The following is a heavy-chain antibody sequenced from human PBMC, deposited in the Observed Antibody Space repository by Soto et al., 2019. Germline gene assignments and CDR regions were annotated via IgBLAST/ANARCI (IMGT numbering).Heavy chain of an antibody. CDR2: IKQNGAET. V-gene: IGHV3-7*01. Sequence: GGSLRLSCAASGFTFGRHWMSWVRQAPGKGLEWVANIKQNGAETYYAHPVQGRFTISRDNIKSMLYLQMCGLRGDDTAVYSCARVPYDSTGYFNDYWGQGTLVTVSS. CDR3: ARVPYDSTGYFNDY. D-gene: IGHD3-22*01. J-gene: IGHJ4*02. CDR1: GFTFGRHW.